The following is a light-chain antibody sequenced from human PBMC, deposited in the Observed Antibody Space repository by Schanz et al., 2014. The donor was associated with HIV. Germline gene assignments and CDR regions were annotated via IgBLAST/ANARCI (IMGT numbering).Light chain of an antibody. CDR3: SSYTSSSTVV. Sequence: QSVLTQPASVSGSPGQSITVSCTGTNNDIGSYTYVAWYQQHPGKAPKLMIYDVSNRPSGVSNRFSGSKSGNTASLTISGLQAEDEADYYCSSYTSSSTVVFGGGTKLTVL. CDR1: NNDIGSYTY. CDR2: DVS. V-gene: IGLV2-14*03. J-gene: IGLJ2*01.